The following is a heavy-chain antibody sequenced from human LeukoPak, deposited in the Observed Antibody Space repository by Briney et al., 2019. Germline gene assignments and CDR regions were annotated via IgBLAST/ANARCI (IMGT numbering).Heavy chain of an antibody. CDR3: AKDSPSGSYSNGVDY. CDR1: GFNFSSYG. CDR2: ISYDGSNK. J-gene: IGHJ4*02. V-gene: IGHV3-30*18. D-gene: IGHD1-26*01. Sequence: GGSLRLSCAASGFNFSSYGMRWVRQAPGKGLEWVAVISYDGSNKYYADSVKGRFTISRDNSKNTLYLQMNSLRAEDTAVYYCAKDSPSGSYSNGVDYWGQGTLVTVSS.